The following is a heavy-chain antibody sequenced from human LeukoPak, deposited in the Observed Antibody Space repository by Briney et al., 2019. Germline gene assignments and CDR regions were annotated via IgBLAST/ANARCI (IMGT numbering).Heavy chain of an antibody. J-gene: IGHJ5*02. V-gene: IGHV1-46*01. CDR3: ATQGAFEYSSSSYL. CDR1: GSTFSNSY. Sequence: GASVKVSCKASGSTFSNSYLHWVRQAPGQGLEWMGIIKPSAGTTSYAQKFQGRVTMTSDMSTRTVYMEVSSLRSEDTAVYYCATQGAFEYSSSSYLWGQGTLVTVSS. D-gene: IGHD6-6*01. CDR2: IKPSAGTT.